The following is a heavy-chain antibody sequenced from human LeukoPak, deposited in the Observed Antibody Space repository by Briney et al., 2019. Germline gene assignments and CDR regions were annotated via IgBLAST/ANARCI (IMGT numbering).Heavy chain of an antibody. V-gene: IGHV3-53*01. D-gene: IGHD1-26*01. Sequence: PGESLRLSCAVSGFTVSSNYRSWVRQAPGKGLEWVSVIYSGGSTYYADSVKGRVTISRDNSKNKLYLQMNTLRAEDTAVYYCARPRVGMGSLYYFGYWGQETQVTVS. J-gene: IGHJ4*02. CDR3: ARPRVGMGSLYYFGY. CDR2: IYSGGST. CDR1: GFTVSSNY.